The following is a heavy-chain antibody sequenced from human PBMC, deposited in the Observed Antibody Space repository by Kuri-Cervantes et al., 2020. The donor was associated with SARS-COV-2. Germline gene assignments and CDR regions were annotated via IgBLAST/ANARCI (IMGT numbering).Heavy chain of an antibody. CDR3: TTTAPYGDIDY. Sequence: GESLKISCTTSGFTFGDYAMSWVRQAPGKGLEWVGFIRSKTYGGTTEYAASVKGRFTISRDDSKSIAYLQMNSLKTEDTAVYYCTTTAPYGDIDYWGQGTLVTVSS. D-gene: IGHD4-17*01. V-gene: IGHV3-49*04. CDR2: IRSKTYGGTT. J-gene: IGHJ4*02. CDR1: GFTFGDYA.